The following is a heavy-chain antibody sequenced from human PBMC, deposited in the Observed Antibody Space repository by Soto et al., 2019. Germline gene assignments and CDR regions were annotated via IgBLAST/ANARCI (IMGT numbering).Heavy chain of an antibody. CDR1: GLTLSRFA. CDR3: ARDPVNYYGSWTYGMDV. CDR2: LGYDGSNK. D-gene: IGHD3-10*01. Sequence: QVQLVESGGGVVQPGRSLRLSCAASGLTLSRFAMHWVRQDPGKGLEGVAVLGYDGSNKDYADSVKGRFTSSRDNSKNSLYRQMNSLRPEDTSVYYCARDPVNYYGSWTYGMDVWGQGTTVTVSS. J-gene: IGHJ6*02. V-gene: IGHV3-30-3*01.